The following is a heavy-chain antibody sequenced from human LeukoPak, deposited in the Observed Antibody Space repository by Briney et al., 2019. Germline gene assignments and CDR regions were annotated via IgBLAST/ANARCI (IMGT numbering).Heavy chain of an antibody. CDR3: ARDHIVGPGYYYYGMDV. J-gene: IGHJ6*02. CDR1: GFTVSSNY. V-gene: IGHV3-66*01. D-gene: IGHD1-26*01. Sequence: PRGSLRLSCAASGFTVSSNYMSWVRQAPGKGLEWVSVIYSGGSTYYADSVKGRFTISRDNSKNTLYLQMNSLRAEDTAVYYCARDHIVGPGYYYYGMDVWGQGTTVTVSS. CDR2: IYSGGST.